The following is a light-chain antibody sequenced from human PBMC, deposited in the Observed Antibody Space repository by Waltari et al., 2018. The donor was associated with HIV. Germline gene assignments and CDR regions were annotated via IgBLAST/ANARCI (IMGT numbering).Light chain of an antibody. Sequence: QTVVTQEPSLSVPPGGTVTLTCASSTGAVTSGYYPNWFQQKPGQTPRSLIYNINDKHSWPPARFSGSLLGGKVALTLSGVQPEDEAEYHCLLCYGGAWVFGGGTKLTVL. CDR2: NIN. V-gene: IGLV7-43*01. CDR1: TGAVTSGYY. CDR3: LLCYGGAWV. J-gene: IGLJ3*02.